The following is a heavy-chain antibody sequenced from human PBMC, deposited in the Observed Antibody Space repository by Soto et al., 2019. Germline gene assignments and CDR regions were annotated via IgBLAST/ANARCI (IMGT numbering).Heavy chain of an antibody. CDR3: AGDLGAAAGGGGGRTDDY. CDR2: ISSSGSTI. V-gene: IGHV3-11*01. CDR1: GFTFSDYY. D-gene: IGHD6-25*01. Sequence: QVQLVESGGGLVKPGGSLRLSCAASGFTFSDYYMSWIRQAPGKGLEWVSYISSSGSTIYYADSVKGRFTISRDNAKNARYLQMNSLGAEDTAVFDCAGDLGAAAGGGGGRTDDYWGQGTMVTVSS. J-gene: IGHJ4*02.